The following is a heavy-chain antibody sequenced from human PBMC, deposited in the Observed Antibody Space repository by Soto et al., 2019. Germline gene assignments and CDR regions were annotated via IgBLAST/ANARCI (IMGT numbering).Heavy chain of an antibody. D-gene: IGHD4-4*01. CDR1: GYTFTSYA. J-gene: IGHJ4*02. CDR3: TRDPTTETRGYFDS. V-gene: IGHV1-3*01. Sequence: ASVKVSCKASGYTFTSYAMHWVRQAPGQRLEWMGWINAGNGNTKYSQKFQGRVTITRDTSASTAYMELSSLRSEDTAVYYCTRDPTTETRGYFDSWGQGTLVTVSS. CDR2: INAGNGNT.